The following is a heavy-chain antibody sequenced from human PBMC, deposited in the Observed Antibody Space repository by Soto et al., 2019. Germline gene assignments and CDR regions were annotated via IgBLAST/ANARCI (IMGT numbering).Heavy chain of an antibody. D-gene: IGHD6-19*01. Sequence: ASVKVSCKASGYSFTSYGISWVRQAPGQGLEWMGWISGYNGKTSYAQKFKGRVTMTIDTSTTTAYLELRSLRSDDTPVYYCARADQSLAECPGDVFHIWGQGTMVTISS. CDR2: ISGYNGKT. CDR1: GYSFTSYG. CDR3: ARADQSLAECPGDVFHI. J-gene: IGHJ3*02. V-gene: IGHV1-18*01.